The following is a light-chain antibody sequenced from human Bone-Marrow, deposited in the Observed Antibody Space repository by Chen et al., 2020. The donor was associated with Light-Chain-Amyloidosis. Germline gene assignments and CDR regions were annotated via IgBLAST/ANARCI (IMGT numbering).Light chain of an antibody. Sequence: SELTQQPSVSVCPGQTARITCSGDPFPGKFAHSYQQKPGQDPVLVMFKDREWPSGIPERFSGSSSGAIVTLTIRGAEAEEEAEYYCQSLDSSGNFSVFGGGTKVTVL. V-gene: IGLV3-25*02. J-gene: IGLJ1*01. CDR1: PFPGKF. CDR2: KDR. CDR3: QSLDSSGNFSV.